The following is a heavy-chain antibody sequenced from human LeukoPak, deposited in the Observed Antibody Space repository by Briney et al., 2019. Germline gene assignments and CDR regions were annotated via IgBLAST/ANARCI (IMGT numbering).Heavy chain of an antibody. CDR2: ISSSGSTI. J-gene: IGHJ6*02. CDR1: GFTFSSYE. Sequence: GGSLRLSCAASGFTFSSYEMNWVRQAPGKGLEWVSYISSSGSTIYYADSVKGRFTISRDNAKNSLYLQMNSLRAEDTAVYYCARWGKDGSGWYGGDYYYGMDVWGQGTTVTVSS. V-gene: IGHV3-48*03. D-gene: IGHD6-13*01. CDR3: ARWGKDGSGWYGGDYYYGMDV.